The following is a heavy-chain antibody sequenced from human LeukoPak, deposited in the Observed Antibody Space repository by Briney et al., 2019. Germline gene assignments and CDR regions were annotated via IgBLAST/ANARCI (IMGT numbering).Heavy chain of an antibody. Sequence: GGSLRLSCAASGFTFSNYDMNWVRQAPGKGLEWVSVIYSGGSTYYADSVKGRFTISRDNSKNTLYLQMNSLRAEDTAVYYCARDSSSSGGYYYGMDVWGQGTTVTVSS. J-gene: IGHJ6*02. D-gene: IGHD6-6*01. CDR1: GFTFSNYD. V-gene: IGHV3-66*02. CDR3: ARDSSSSGGYYYGMDV. CDR2: IYSGGST.